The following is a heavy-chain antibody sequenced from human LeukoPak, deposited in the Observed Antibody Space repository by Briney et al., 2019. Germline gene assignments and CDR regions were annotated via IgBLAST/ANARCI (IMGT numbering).Heavy chain of an antibody. CDR3: ARDRVRGILLWFGELAGDYMDV. V-gene: IGHV4-4*02. CDR2: IYHSGST. D-gene: IGHD3-10*01. Sequence: PSETLSLTCAVSGGSISSSNWWSWVRQPPGKGLEWIGEIYHSGSTNYNPSLKSRVTISVDKSKNQFSLKLSSVTAADTAVYYCARDRVRGILLWFGELAGDYMDVWGKGTTVTVSS. J-gene: IGHJ6*03. CDR1: GGSISSSNW.